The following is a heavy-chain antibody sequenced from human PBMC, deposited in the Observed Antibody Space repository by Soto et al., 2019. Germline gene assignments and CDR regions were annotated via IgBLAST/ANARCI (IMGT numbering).Heavy chain of an antibody. CDR1: GGSFSGYY. D-gene: IGHD2-2*01. CDR2: INHSGST. Sequence: QVQLQQWGAGLLKPSETLSLTCAVYGGSFSGYYWTWIRQTPGKGLEWIGEINHSGSTNYNPSLKSRVSISADTSKKQFSLNLTSLTAADTAVYYCARGECSSNYCFTRWALDIWGQGTVVTVSS. J-gene: IGHJ3*02. V-gene: IGHV4-34*01. CDR3: ARGECSSNYCFTRWALDI.